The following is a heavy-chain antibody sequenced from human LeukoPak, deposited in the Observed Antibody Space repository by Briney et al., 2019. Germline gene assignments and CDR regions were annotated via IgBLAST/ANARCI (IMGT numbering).Heavy chain of an antibody. V-gene: IGHV1-18*01. Sequence: ASVKVSCKASGYTFTSFGISWVRHAPGQGLEWMGWISAYNGNTNYAQKLQGRVTMTTDTSTSTAYMELTSLRSDDTAVYYCARDQVVGATAGTFDFWGQGTLVTVSS. CDR1: GYTFTSFG. CDR2: ISAYNGNT. D-gene: IGHD1-26*01. J-gene: IGHJ4*02. CDR3: ARDQVVGATAGTFDF.